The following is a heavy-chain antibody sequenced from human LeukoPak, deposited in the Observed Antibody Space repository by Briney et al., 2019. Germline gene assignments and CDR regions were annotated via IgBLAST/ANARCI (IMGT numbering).Heavy chain of an antibody. V-gene: IGHV1-69*13. CDR3: ARGRFLEWLPKGYYYYMDV. D-gene: IGHD3-3*01. CDR2: IIPIFGTA. J-gene: IGHJ6*03. CDR1: GGTFSSDA. Sequence: SVKVSCKASGGTFSSDAISWVRQAPGQGLEWMGGIIPIFGTANYAQKFQGRVTITADESTSTAYMELSSLRSEDTAVYYCARGRFLEWLPKGYYYYMDVWGKGTTVTVSS.